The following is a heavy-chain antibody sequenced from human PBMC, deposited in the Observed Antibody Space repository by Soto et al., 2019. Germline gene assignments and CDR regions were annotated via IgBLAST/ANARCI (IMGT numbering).Heavy chain of an antibody. CDR3: ARGGGVGVAGSAAFDM. J-gene: IGHJ3*02. CDR2: INPATGAA. V-gene: IGHV1-2*02. Sequence: QLHLVQSGAVVKKPGASVTVSCSASGYPVTAYYMHWVRQAPGRGLEWMGGINPATGAAKYTQTFQGRVTMTRDTSTNTVFMELSGLTSEDTAAFYCARGGGVGVAGSAAFDMWGQGTLVTVSS. CDR1: GYPVTAYY. D-gene: IGHD3-3*01.